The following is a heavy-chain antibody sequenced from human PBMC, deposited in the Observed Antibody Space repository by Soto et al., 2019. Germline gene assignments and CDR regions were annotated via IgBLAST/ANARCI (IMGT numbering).Heavy chain of an antibody. V-gene: IGHV1-69*01. CDR3: ARGGSGYTWFNEF. Sequence: QEQLVQSGAEVKNPGPSGKVSGKAPGGLFASYPIGGLRQVPGQGLEWMGGIIPAFQTAYYTQRFQGRVTITADESTNTAYMELSSLRSEDTAIYYCARGGSGYTWFNEFWGQGTLVTVSS. D-gene: IGHD3-22*01. CDR2: IIPAFQTA. J-gene: IGHJ4*02. CDR1: GGLFASYP.